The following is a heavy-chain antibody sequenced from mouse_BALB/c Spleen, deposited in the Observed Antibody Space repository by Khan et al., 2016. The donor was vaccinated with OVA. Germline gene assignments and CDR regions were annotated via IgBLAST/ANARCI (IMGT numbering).Heavy chain of an antibody. Sequence: QIQLVQSGPELKKPGETVKISCKASGYTFTNYVMNWVKQAPGKGLKWMGWINTYIGEPIYSDDFKGRFALSLETSASTAYLQSKNLKNEDTATYFCARGNRDFDYWGQGTALTVSS. V-gene: IGHV9-3-1*01. CDR1: GYTFTNYV. CDR2: INTYIGEP. D-gene: IGHD2-1*01. J-gene: IGHJ2*01. CDR3: ARGNRDFDY.